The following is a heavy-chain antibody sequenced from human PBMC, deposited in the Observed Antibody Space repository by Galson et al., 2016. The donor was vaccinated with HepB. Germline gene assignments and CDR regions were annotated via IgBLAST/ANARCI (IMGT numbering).Heavy chain of an antibody. CDR1: GFIFSNSV. Sequence: SLRLSCAASGFIFSNSVMSWVRQAPGKGLEWVSVTSTLVDSTYYADSVKGRFTVSRDNSKNTVYLQMNSLRAEDTAVYYCARSQVGDYGLTGWFDPWGQGTLVTVSS. D-gene: IGHD4-17*01. CDR3: ARSQVGDYGLTGWFDP. J-gene: IGHJ5*02. CDR2: TSTLVDST. V-gene: IGHV3-23*01.